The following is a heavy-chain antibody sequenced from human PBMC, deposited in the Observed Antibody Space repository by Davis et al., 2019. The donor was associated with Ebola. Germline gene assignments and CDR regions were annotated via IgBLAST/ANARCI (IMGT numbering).Heavy chain of an antibody. J-gene: IGHJ4*02. D-gene: IGHD3-3*01. CDR1: GGSISSYY. CDR2: IYYSGST. V-gene: IGHV4-59*08. CDR3: ASTSAIFGVAAIDY. Sequence: PSETLSLTCTVSGGSISSYYWSWIWQPPGKRLEWIGYIYYSGSTNYNPSLKSRVTISVDTSKNQFSLKLSSVTAADTAVYYCASTSAIFGVAAIDYWGQGTLVTVSS.